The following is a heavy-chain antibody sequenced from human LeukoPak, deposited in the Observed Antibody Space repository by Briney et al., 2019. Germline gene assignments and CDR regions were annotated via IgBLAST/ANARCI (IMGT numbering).Heavy chain of an antibody. D-gene: IGHD3-10*01. CDR3: ARVGYSSSGNYYNDRGAFDY. V-gene: IGHV4-39*07. CDR2: IFYSGTT. J-gene: IGHJ4*02. CDR1: GGSISSSSRY. Sequence: SETLSLTCSVSGGSISSSSRYWGWIRQPPGKGLEWIGSIFYSGTTYYNPSLKSRVTISVDTSKNQFSLKLSSVTAADTAVYYCARVGYSSSGNYYNDRGAFDYWGQGTLVTVSS.